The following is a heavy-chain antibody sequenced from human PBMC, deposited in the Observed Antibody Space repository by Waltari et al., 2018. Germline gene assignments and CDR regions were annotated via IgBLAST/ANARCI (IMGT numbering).Heavy chain of an antibody. D-gene: IGHD3-22*01. Sequence: QVQLQESGPGLVKPSQTLSLTCTVSGGSISSGGHYWSRSRQHPGKGLEWIGYIYHRGSTYYNPSLKSRVTISVDRSKNQFSLKLSSVTAADTAVYYCARVVINYYGMDVWGQGTTVTVSS. CDR2: IYHRGST. V-gene: IGHV4-31*03. CDR1: GGSISSGGHY. J-gene: IGHJ6*02. CDR3: ARVVINYYGMDV.